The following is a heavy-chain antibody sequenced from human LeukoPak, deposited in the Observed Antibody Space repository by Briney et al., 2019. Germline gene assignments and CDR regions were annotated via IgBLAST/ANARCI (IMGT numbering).Heavy chain of an antibody. V-gene: IGHV3-21*01. CDR2: ISSSSSYI. D-gene: IGHD3-22*01. CDR3: ARDPSITYYYDSSGNHADWFDP. J-gene: IGHJ5*02. CDR1: GFTFSSYS. Sequence: PGGSLRLSCAASGFTFSSYSMNWVRQAPGKGLEWVSSISSSSSYIYYADSVKGRFTISRDNAKNSLYLQMNSLRAEDTAVYYCARDPSITYYYDSSGNHADWFDPWGQGTLVTVSS.